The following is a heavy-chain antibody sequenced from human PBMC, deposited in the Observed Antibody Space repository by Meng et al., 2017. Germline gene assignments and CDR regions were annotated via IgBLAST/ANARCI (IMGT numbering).Heavy chain of an antibody. D-gene: IGHD2/OR15-2a*01. Sequence: ASVKVSCKVSGYTLTELSMHWVRQAPGKGHEWMGGFDPEDGETIYAQKFQGRVTMTEDTSTDTAYMELSSLRSEDTAVYYCAVSLSRVGAFDIWGQGTMVTVSS. J-gene: IGHJ3*02. CDR1: GYTLTELS. V-gene: IGHV1-24*01. CDR3: AVSLSRVGAFDI. CDR2: FDPEDGET.